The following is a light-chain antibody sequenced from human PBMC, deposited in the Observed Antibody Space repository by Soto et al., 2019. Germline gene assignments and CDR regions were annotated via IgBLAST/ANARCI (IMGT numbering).Light chain of an antibody. Sequence: DIHMTQSPSTLSASVGDRVTITCRASQSISIWLAWYQQTPGRAPNLLIYGTSSLESGVPSRFSGIGSGTEFTLTIRSLQPDDFATYYCQHYNDYSWSFGQGTKVEIK. CDR2: GTS. CDR3: QHYNDYSWS. CDR1: QSISIW. V-gene: IGKV1-5*03. J-gene: IGKJ1*01.